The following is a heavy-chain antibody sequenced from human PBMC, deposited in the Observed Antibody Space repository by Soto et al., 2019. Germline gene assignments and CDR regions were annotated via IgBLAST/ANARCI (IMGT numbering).Heavy chain of an antibody. CDR1: GFTFDDYA. CDR3: AISTGGFGGLFVVPSDY. CDR2: INWNSGSI. D-gene: IGHD3-16*02. J-gene: IGHJ4*02. V-gene: IGHV3-9*01. Sequence: EVQLVESGGGLVQPGRSLRLSCAASGFTFDDYAMHWVRQVPGKGLEWVSGINWNSGSIGYGDSVKGRFAISRDNAKNSLHLQMNSLSAEDTAFYYCAISTGGFGGLFVVPSDYWGQGTLVTVSS.